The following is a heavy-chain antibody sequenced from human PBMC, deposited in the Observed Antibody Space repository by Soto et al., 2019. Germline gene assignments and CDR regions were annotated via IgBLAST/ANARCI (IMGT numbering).Heavy chain of an antibody. CDR3: ARERIGAYYDSSRVY. Sequence: EVQLVESGGGLIQPGGSLRLSCAASGFTVSSNYMSWVRQAPGKGLEWVSVIYSGGNTYYADSVKGRFTISRDNSKNTLYLQMNSLRAEDTAVYYCARERIGAYYDSSRVYWGQGTLVTVSS. J-gene: IGHJ4*02. V-gene: IGHV3-53*01. D-gene: IGHD3-22*01. CDR1: GFTVSSNY. CDR2: IYSGGNT.